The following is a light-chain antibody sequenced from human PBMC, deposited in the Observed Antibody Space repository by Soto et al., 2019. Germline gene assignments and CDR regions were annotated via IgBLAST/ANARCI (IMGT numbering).Light chain of an antibody. CDR2: GAS. V-gene: IGKV3-15*01. Sequence: IVMPQSHATLSVSPGERATLSCRASQSVSSNLAWYQQKPGQAPRLLIYGASTRATGIPARFSGSGSGTEFTLTISGLQSEDFAVYYCQQYNNWPQTFGQGTKVDIK. CDR3: QQYNNWPQT. CDR1: QSVSSN. J-gene: IGKJ1*01.